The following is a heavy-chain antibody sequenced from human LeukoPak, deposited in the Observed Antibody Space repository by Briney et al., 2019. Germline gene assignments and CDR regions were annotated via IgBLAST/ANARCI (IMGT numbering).Heavy chain of an antibody. D-gene: IGHD1-26*01. CDR2: IRSDGYHT. Sequence: GGSLRLSCAASGFTFSRYGMHWVRQAPGKGLEWVAFIRSDGYHTYYTDSVKGRFIITRDNFKNTLYLQMNSLRLEDMAVYYCAKPSGSGVDYWGRGTRVTVSS. J-gene: IGHJ4*02. V-gene: IGHV3-30*02. CDR1: GFTFSRYG. CDR3: AKPSGSGVDY.